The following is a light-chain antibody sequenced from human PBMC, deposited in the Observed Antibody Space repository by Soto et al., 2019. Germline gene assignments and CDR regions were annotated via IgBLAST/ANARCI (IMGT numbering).Light chain of an antibody. CDR2: GVS. CDR1: QSVSGC. V-gene: IGKV3-15*01. J-gene: IGKJ1*01. Sequence: EIVLTQSPATLSLSPGERATLSCRASQSVSGCLAWYQQKPGQAPRLLIYGVSTRATGIPARFSGSGSGTEFTLTISSLQSEDFAVYYCQQYNNWPPWTFGQGTKVDIK. CDR3: QQYNNWPPWT.